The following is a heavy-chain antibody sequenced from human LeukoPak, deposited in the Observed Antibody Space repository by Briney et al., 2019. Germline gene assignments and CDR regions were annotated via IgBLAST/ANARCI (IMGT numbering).Heavy chain of an antibody. J-gene: IGHJ6*02. CDR3: ARGVRNVVATAEDSYSYYYGMDV. D-gene: IGHD2-15*01. CDR1: GGSISSSSYY. V-gene: IGHV4-39*01. Sequence: PSETLSLTCTVSGGSISSSSYYWGWIHQPPGKGLEWIGSIYYSGSTYYNPSLKSRVTISVDTSKNQFSLKLSSVTAADTAVYYCARGVRNVVATAEDSYSYYYGMDVWGQGTTVTVSS. CDR2: IYYSGST.